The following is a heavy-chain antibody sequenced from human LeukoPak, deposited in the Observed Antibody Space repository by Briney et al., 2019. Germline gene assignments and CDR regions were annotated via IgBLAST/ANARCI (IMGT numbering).Heavy chain of an antibody. J-gene: IGHJ5*02. Sequence: ASVKVSCKASGYTFTSYDINWVRQATGQGLEWMGWMNPNSGNTGYVQKFQGRVTMTRNTSKSTAYMELRSLRSEDTAVYYCARSTGRSWFDPWGQGTLVTVSS. D-gene: IGHD2-2*01. CDR2: MNPNSGNT. CDR3: ARSTGRSWFDP. V-gene: IGHV1-8*01. CDR1: GYTFTSYD.